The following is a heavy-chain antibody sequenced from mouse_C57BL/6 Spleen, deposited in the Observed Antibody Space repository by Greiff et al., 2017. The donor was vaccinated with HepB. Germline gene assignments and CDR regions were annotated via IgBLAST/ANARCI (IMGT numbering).Heavy chain of an antibody. Sequence: LEESGAELVKPGASVKLSCKASGYTFTEYTIHWVKQRSGQGLEWIGWFYPGSGSIKYNEKFKDKATLTADKSSSTVYMELSRLTSEDSAVYFCARHERAYYDYDEGFAYWGQGTLVTVSA. D-gene: IGHD2-4*01. CDR3: ARHERAYYDYDEGFAY. V-gene: IGHV1-62-2*01. CDR1: GYTFTEYT. J-gene: IGHJ3*01. CDR2: FYPGSGSI.